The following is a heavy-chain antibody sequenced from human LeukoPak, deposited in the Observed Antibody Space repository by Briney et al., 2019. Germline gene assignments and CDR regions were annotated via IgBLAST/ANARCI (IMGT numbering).Heavy chain of an antibody. CDR1: GYTFTGYY. D-gene: IGHD3-22*01. J-gene: IGHJ4*02. CDR3: ARDCERYYDSSGYQTCFDY. V-gene: IGHV1-2*02. Sequence: ASAKVSCKASGYTFTGYYMHWVRQAPGQGLEWMGWINPNSGGTNYAQKFQGRVTMTRDTSISTAYMELSRLRSDDTAVYYCARDCERYYDSSGYQTCFDYWGQGTLVTVSS. CDR2: INPNSGGT.